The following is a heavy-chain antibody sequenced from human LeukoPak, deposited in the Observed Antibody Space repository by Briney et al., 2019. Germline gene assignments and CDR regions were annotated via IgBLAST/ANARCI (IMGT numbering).Heavy chain of an antibody. V-gene: IGHV4-59*01. D-gene: IGHD3-22*01. Sequence: SETLSLTCTVSGGSISTYYWSWIRQPPGKGLEWIGYIYYSGNSNYNPSLKSRVTISVDTSKNQFSLKLSSVTAAGTAVYYCAGLGASGNGYLSWFDPWGQGTLVTVSS. CDR3: AGLGASGNGYLSWFDP. CDR2: IYYSGNS. J-gene: IGHJ5*02. CDR1: GGSISTYY.